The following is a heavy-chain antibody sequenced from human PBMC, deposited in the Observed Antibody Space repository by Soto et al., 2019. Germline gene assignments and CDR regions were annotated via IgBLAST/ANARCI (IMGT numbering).Heavy chain of an antibody. Sequence: QVQLVPSGAGVKKPGSSVKVSCKASGGTFSSYTISWVRQAPGQGLEWMGRIIPILGIANYAQKFQGRVTITADKSTSTAYMELSSLRSEDTAVYYCARDGTDIVVVVAASPSWFDPWGQGTLVTVSS. CDR3: ARDGTDIVVVVAASPSWFDP. J-gene: IGHJ5*02. CDR2: IIPILGIA. V-gene: IGHV1-69*08. CDR1: GGTFSSYT. D-gene: IGHD2-15*01.